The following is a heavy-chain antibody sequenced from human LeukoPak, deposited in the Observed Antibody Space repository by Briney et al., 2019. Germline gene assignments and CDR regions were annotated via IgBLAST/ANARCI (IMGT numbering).Heavy chain of an antibody. Sequence: ASVKVSCKASGYTFTSYGISWVRQAPGQGLEWMGWISAYNGNTNYAQKLQGRVTMTTDTSTSTAYMELRSLRSDDTAVYYCARDLGAGTTDYYYYYMDVWGKGTTVTVSS. CDR1: GYTFTSYG. D-gene: IGHD1-7*01. V-gene: IGHV1-18*01. J-gene: IGHJ6*03. CDR2: ISAYNGNT. CDR3: ARDLGAGTTDYYYYYMDV.